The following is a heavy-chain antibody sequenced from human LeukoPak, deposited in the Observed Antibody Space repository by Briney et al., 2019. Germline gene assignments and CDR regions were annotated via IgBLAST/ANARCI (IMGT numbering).Heavy chain of an antibody. CDR3: ARRTTTWAFDI. V-gene: IGHV5-51*01. Sequence: GESLKISCKGSGYSFSNYWIGWVRQMPGKGLEWMGIIYPVDSDTRYSPSFQGQVTISADKSISTAYLQWSSLKASDTAMYDCARRTTTWAFDIWGQGTMVTVSS. CDR2: IYPVDSDT. D-gene: IGHD2/OR15-2a*01. CDR1: GYSFSNYW. J-gene: IGHJ3*02.